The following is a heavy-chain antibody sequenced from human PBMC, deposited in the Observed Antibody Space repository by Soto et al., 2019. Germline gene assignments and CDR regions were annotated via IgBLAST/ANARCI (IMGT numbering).Heavy chain of an antibody. Sequence: ASVKVSCKASGGTFSSYAISWVRQAPGQGLEWMGIINPSGGSTSYAQKFQGRVTMTRDTSTSTVYMELSSLRSEDTAVYYCARAYCGGDCPEYFQHWGQGTLVTVSS. CDR2: INPSGGST. V-gene: IGHV1-46*01. CDR3: ARAYCGGDCPEYFQH. CDR1: GGTFSSYA. D-gene: IGHD2-21*02. J-gene: IGHJ1*01.